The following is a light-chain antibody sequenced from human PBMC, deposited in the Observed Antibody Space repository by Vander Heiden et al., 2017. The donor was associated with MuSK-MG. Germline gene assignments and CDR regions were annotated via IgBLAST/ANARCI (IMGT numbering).Light chain of an antibody. CDR2: WAS. Sequence: DVLMTPSPDTVSVSLGERATINCKSSQSVLYSSNNKNYLAWYQQKPGQPPKLLIYWASTRESGVPDRFSGSGSGTDFTLTIRSLQAEDVAVYYCQQDDSTPRTFGQGTKVEIK. CDR3: QQDDSTPRT. J-gene: IGKJ1*01. V-gene: IGKV4-1*01. CDR1: QSVLYSSNNKNY.